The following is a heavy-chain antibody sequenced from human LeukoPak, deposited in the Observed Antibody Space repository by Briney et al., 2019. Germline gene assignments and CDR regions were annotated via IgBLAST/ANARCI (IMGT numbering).Heavy chain of an antibody. V-gene: IGHV3-66*01. Sequence: PGGSLRLSCAVSGFIVSSNYMSWVRQAPGKGLEWVSVIYPNGDAYYADSLQGRFPISRDTSKNTMYLQMNSLSADDTAVYYCASAYYGDYGGYWGQGTLVTVSS. J-gene: IGHJ4*02. D-gene: IGHD4-17*01. CDR1: GFIVSSNY. CDR2: IYPNGDA. CDR3: ASAYYGDYGGY.